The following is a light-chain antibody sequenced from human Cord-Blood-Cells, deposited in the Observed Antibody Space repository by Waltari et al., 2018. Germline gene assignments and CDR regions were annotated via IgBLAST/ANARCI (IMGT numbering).Light chain of an antibody. CDR3: LQDYNYPWT. V-gene: IGKV1-6*01. J-gene: IGKJ1*01. Sequence: AIQMTQSPSSLSASVGDRVTITCRASQGIRNDLGWYQQKPGKAPKLLIYATSSLQRGVPSRFSRSGSGTDFTLTISSLQPEDFATYYCLQDYNYPWTFGQGTKVEIK. CDR2: ATS. CDR1: QGIRND.